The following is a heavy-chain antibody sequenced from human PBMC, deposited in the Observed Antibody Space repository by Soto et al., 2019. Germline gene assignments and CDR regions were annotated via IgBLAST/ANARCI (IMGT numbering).Heavy chain of an antibody. V-gene: IGHV4-39*01. Sequence: PSETLSLTCSVSGDSISSSSYYWAWVRQPPGKGLEWIGSVYYSGSTYYNPSLKSRVTISVDTSKNQFSLKLSSVTAADTAVYYCARCGDTGYYMDVWGKGTTVTVSS. D-gene: IGHD5-18*01. CDR2: VYYSGST. J-gene: IGHJ6*03. CDR3: ARCGDTGYYMDV. CDR1: GDSISSSSYY.